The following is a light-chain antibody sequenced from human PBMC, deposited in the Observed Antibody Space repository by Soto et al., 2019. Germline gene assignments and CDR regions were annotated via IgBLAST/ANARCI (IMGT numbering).Light chain of an antibody. V-gene: IGKV4-1*01. J-gene: IGKJ5*01. CDR2: WAS. CDR3: LQDYNLPIT. Sequence: DIVMTQSPDSLAVSLGERATINCKSSQSVLYRSNSKNYLAWYQQRPGHPPKLLIHWASTRETGVPDRFSGSGSGTDFILTINSLQAEDVAVYYCLQDYNLPITFGQGTRLEIK. CDR1: QSVLYRSNSKNY.